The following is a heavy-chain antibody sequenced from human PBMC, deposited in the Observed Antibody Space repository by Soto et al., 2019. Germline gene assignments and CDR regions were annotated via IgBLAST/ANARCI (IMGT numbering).Heavy chain of an antibody. CDR2: IIPILGIA. D-gene: IGHD5-18*01. CDR3: AQSPHLAVDTPHY. CDR1: GGTFSSYT. V-gene: IGHV1-69*02. J-gene: IGHJ4*02. Sequence: QVQLVQSGAEVKKPGSSVKVSCKASGGTFSSYTISWVRQAPGQGLEWMGRIIPILGIANYAQKFQGRVTITADKSTSTAYMELSSLRSEDTAVYYCAQSPHLAVDTPHYWGQGTLVTVSS.